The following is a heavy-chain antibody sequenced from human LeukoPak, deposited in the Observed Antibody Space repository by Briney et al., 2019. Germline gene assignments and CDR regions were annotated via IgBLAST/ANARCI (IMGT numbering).Heavy chain of an antibody. D-gene: IGHD4-17*01. Sequence: GGSLRLSCAASGFTFSHHAMSWVRQAPGKGLEWVSGITSGDNTYYADPVKGRVTISRDNSKNTLYLQMNSLRVEDTAIYYCAKAGVTTVWDAFPIWGQGTTVTVSS. V-gene: IGHV3-23*01. CDR3: AKAGVTTVWDAFPI. CDR2: ITSGDNT. J-gene: IGHJ3*02. CDR1: GFTFSHHA.